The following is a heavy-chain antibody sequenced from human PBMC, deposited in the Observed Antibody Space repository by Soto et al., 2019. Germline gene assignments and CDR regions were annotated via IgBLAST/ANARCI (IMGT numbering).Heavy chain of an antibody. CDR2: ISGSGGTT. CDR3: ARGRPSIAARLYYYYYYGMDV. CDR1: GFTFSSYA. J-gene: IGHJ6*02. Sequence: EVQLLESGGDLVQPGGSLRLSCAASGFTFSSYAMSWVRQAPGKGLEWVSAISGSGGTTYYADSVKGRFTISRDSSKNTLYLQMYSLRAEDTAVYYCARGRPSIAARLYYYYYYGMDVWGQGTTVTVSS. V-gene: IGHV3-23*01. D-gene: IGHD6-6*01.